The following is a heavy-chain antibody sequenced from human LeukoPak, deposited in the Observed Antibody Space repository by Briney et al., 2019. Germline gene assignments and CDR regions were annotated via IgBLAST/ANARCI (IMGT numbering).Heavy chain of an antibody. CDR1: GFTFSSYG. CDR3: AKEGSAVGNYFDY. V-gene: IGHV3-30*02. J-gene: IGHJ4*02. D-gene: IGHD6-19*01. Sequence: GGSLRLSCAASGFTFSSYGMHWVRQAPGKGLEWVAFIRYDGSNKYYADSVKGRFTISRDNSKNTLYLQMNSLRAEDTAVYYCAKEGSAVGNYFDYWGQGNLVTVSS. CDR2: IRYDGSNK.